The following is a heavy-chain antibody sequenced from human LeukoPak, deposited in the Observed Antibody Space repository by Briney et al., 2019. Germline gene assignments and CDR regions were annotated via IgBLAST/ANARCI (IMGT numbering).Heavy chain of an antibody. V-gene: IGHV1-69*02. J-gene: IGHJ6*02. Sequence: GASVKVSCKASGGTFSSYTISWVRQAPGQELEWMGRIIPILGIANYAQKFQGRVTITADKSTSTAYMELSSLRSEDTAVFYCARGHQPPYYGMDVWGQGTTVTVSS. CDR3: ARGHQPPYYGMDV. CDR1: GGTFSSYT. CDR2: IIPILGIA.